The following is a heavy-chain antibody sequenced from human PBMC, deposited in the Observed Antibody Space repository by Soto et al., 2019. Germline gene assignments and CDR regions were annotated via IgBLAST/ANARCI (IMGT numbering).Heavy chain of an antibody. Sequence: GGSLRLSCAASGFTFSSYSMNWVRQAPGKGLEWVSSISSSSSYIYYADSVKGRFTISRDNAKNLLYLQMNSLRAEDTAVYYCARDYGIYYYDSSGYAFDIWGQGTMVTVSS. CDR1: GFTFSSYS. J-gene: IGHJ3*02. V-gene: IGHV3-21*01. CDR2: ISSSSSYI. CDR3: ARDYGIYYYDSSGYAFDI. D-gene: IGHD3-22*01.